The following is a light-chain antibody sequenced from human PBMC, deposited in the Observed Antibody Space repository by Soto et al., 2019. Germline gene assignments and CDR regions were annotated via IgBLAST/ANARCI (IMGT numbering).Light chain of an antibody. J-gene: IGKJ2*01. CDR2: SAS. CDR1: QDISIS. Sequence: AIRMTQSPSSFSASTGDRVTITCRASQDISISLAWYQQKPGKAPKLLIYSASSLQSGVPANFSGSGSGTDFTLTISRLQSEDFATYYCQQYYSYPYTFGQGTKVEIK. V-gene: IGKV1-8*01. CDR3: QQYYSYPYT.